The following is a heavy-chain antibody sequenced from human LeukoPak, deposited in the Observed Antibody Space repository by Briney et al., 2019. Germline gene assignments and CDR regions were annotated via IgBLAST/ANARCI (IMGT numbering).Heavy chain of an antibody. CDR3: ARGRGIVEATVGCYFDY. J-gene: IGHJ4*02. D-gene: IGHD1-26*01. Sequence: PGGSLRLSCAASGFSLSDYNMSWIRQAPGKGLEWLSYITNGGSPTYYVDSVKGRFTISRDNAKNSLYLQMNSLRADDPAVYYCARGRGIVEATVGCYFDYWGQGTLVTVSS. CDR1: GFSLSDYN. CDR2: ITNGGSPT. V-gene: IGHV3-11*01.